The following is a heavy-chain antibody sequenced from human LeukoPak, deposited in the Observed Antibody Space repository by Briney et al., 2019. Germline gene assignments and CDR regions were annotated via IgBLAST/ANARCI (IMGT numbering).Heavy chain of an antibody. J-gene: IGHJ4*02. CDR2: IYTSGST. D-gene: IGHD6-6*01. V-gene: IGHV4-4*09. CDR1: GGSISSYY. CDR3: ARSIPSIAAPDY. Sequence: SEILSLTCTVSGGSISSYYWSWIRQPPGKGLEWIGYIYTSGSTNYNPSLKSRVTISVDTSKNQFSLKLSSVTAADTAVYYCARSIPSIAAPDYWSQATLVTVPS.